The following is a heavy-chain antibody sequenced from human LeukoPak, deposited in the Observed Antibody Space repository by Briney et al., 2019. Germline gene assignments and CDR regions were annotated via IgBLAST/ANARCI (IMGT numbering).Heavy chain of an antibody. CDR2: ISGSGDIT. Sequence: GGSLRLSCAASGFTFRSYAMSWVRQAPGKGLEWVSAISGSGDITYYADSVKGRFTMSRDNFKNTLYLQMNSLRAEDTAVYYCAKVSRFGVVPAAMLDYWGQGIQVTVSS. V-gene: IGHV3-23*01. CDR3: AKVSRFGVVPAAMLDY. J-gene: IGHJ4*02. CDR1: GFTFRSYA. D-gene: IGHD2-2*01.